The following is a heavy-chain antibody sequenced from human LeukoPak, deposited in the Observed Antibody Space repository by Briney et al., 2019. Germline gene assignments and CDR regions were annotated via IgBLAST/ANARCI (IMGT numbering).Heavy chain of an antibody. CDR2: IGGDGLTT. CDR1: GFTFGSYS. D-gene: IGHD1-26*01. CDR3: AREGGGSGLWYYDL. V-gene: IGHV3-64*02. Sequence: GGSLRLSCAASGFTFGSYSMHWVRQAPGKGPEFVSVIGGDGLTTFYADSVRDRFTISRDNSKSTLYLEMGSLRAEDMAVYYCAREGGGSGLWYYDLWGRGTLVTVSS. J-gene: IGHJ2*01.